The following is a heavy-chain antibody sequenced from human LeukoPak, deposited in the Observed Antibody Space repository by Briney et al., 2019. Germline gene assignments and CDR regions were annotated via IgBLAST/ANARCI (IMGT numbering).Heavy chain of an antibody. CDR2: INPNSGDT. Sequence: ASVKVSCKVSGYTFIVYYMHWVRQAPGQGLEWMGWINPNSGDTNFAQKFQGRVTMTRDTSISTVYMELSRLTSDDTAVYYCARADWSMLDYWGQGTLVTVSS. CDR3: ARADWSMLDY. J-gene: IGHJ4*02. V-gene: IGHV1-2*02. D-gene: IGHD1-1*01. CDR1: GYTFIVYY.